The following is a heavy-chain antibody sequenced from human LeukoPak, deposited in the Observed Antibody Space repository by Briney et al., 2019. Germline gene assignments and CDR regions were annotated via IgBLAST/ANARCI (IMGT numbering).Heavy chain of an antibody. Sequence: GGSLRLSCAASGFTFSSYGMHWVRPAPGNGLEWVAFVPYDGNNKYYAESVKGRFTISRDNSKNTLYLQMNSLRPEDTAVYYCARDRHVYYDILTGYASYFEYWGQGALVTVSS. CDR1: GFTFSSYG. D-gene: IGHD3-9*01. V-gene: IGHV3-30*19. CDR3: ARDRHVYYDILTGYASYFEY. CDR2: VPYDGNNK. J-gene: IGHJ4*02.